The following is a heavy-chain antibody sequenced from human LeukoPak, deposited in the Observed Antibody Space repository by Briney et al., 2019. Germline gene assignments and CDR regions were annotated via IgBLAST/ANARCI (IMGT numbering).Heavy chain of an antibody. D-gene: IGHD4-17*01. Sequence: SETLSLTCTVSGGSISRGNDYWSWIRQPAGKGLEWIGRIYTSGSTNYNPSLKSRVTISVDTSKNQFSLKLSSVTAADTAVYYCAKDRLRATLTSFDYWGQGTLVTVSS. J-gene: IGHJ4*02. V-gene: IGHV4-61*02. CDR3: AKDRLRATLTSFDY. CDR2: IYTSGST. CDR1: GGSISRGNDY.